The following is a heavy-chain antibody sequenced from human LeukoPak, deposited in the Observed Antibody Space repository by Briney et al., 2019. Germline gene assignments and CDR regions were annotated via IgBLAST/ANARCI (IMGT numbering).Heavy chain of an antibody. CDR3: AELGITMIGGV. Sequence: GGSLRLSCAASGFTFSSYAMSWVRQAPGKGLEWVSAISGSGGSTYYADSVKGRFTISRDNAKNSLYLQMNSLRAEDTAVYYCAELGITMIGGVRGKGTTVTISS. CDR2: ISGSGGST. V-gene: IGHV3-23*01. J-gene: IGHJ6*04. D-gene: IGHD3-10*02. CDR1: GFTFSSYA.